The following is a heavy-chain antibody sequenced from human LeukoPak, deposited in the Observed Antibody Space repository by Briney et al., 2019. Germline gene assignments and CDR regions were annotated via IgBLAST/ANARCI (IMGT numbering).Heavy chain of an antibody. CDR1: GYTFTNYD. V-gene: IGHV1-8*01. CDR2: MNPNSGAT. J-gene: IGHJ4*02. D-gene: IGHD6-6*01. Sequence: ASVKVSCKASGYTFTNYDFNWVRQATGQGLEWRGWMNPNSGATGYAQKFQGRVTMTRDTSINTAYMELSSLRSEDTAVYYCARWLVRGSRSSYFDYWGQGTLVTVSS. CDR3: ARWLVRGSRSSYFDY.